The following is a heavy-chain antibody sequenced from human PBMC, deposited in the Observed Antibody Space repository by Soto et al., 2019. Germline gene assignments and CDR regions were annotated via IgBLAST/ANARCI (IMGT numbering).Heavy chain of an antibody. CDR3: AKEMTSGYYLFDY. CDR2: ISGTGGST. CDR1: GFTFGSYA. D-gene: IGHD3-22*01. V-gene: IGHV3-23*01. Sequence: GGSLRLSCAASGFTFGSYAVSWVRQAPGKGLEWGSTISGTGGSTYYPDSVKGRFTISRDNSKNTVYLQMNSLRAEDAAVYYCAKEMTSGYYLFDYWGQGTLVTVSS. J-gene: IGHJ4*02.